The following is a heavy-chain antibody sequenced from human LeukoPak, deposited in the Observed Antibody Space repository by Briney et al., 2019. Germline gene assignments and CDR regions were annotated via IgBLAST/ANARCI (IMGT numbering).Heavy chain of an antibody. CDR1: GFTFSSYA. CDR3: AKGPLDHSSGWYPPGWFDP. V-gene: IGHV3-23*01. Sequence: GGSLRLSCAASGFTFSSYAMSWVRQAPGKGLEWVSAISGSGGSTYYADSVRGRFTISRDNSKNTLCLQMNSLRAEDTAVYYCAKGPLDHSSGWYPPGWFDPWGQGTLVTVSS. D-gene: IGHD6-19*01. CDR2: ISGSGGST. J-gene: IGHJ5*02.